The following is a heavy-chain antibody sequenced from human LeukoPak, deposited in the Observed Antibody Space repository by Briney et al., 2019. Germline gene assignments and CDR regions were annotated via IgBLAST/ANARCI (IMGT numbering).Heavy chain of an antibody. CDR1: GLTFDDYG. V-gene: IGHV3-20*04. Sequence: TLRPSRAASGLTFDDYGMSWGRQAPGKGLGCVSVINLDVGSTAAAHSVKGRFTISRENAKTSLYLHMNSLRGEDTALYFCARVYWEAYWFFDLWGRGTLVTVSS. J-gene: IGHJ2*01. CDR3: ARVYWEAYWFFDL. CDR2: INLDVGST. D-gene: IGHD1-26*01.